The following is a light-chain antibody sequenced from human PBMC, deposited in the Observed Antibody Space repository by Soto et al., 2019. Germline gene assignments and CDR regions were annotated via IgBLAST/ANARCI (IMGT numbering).Light chain of an antibody. CDR2: VESSGSY. V-gene: IGLV4-60*03. Sequence: QLVLTQSSSASASLGSSVKLTCTLTSGHIAYIIAWHQQQPGKAPRFLMKVESSGSYNKGSGVPDRFSGSSSGADRYLTISNLQSEDEADYYCETWDTNSRVFGGGTQLTVL. J-gene: IGLJ3*02. CDR1: SGHIAYI. CDR3: ETWDTNSRV.